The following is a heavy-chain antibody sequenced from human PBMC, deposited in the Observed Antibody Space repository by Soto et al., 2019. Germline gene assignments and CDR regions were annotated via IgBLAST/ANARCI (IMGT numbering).Heavy chain of an antibody. CDR2: IYYSGST. D-gene: IGHD6-13*01. J-gene: IGHJ5*02. CDR3: ARLKVAAAGTWLNWFAP. Sequence: SETLSLTCTVSGGSISSYYWSWIRQPPGKGLEWIGYIYYSGSTNYNPSLKSRVTISVDTSKNQFSLKLSSVTAADTDVYYCARLKVAAAGTWLNWFAPWGKGTLVTVSA. CDR1: GGSISSYY. V-gene: IGHV4-59*08.